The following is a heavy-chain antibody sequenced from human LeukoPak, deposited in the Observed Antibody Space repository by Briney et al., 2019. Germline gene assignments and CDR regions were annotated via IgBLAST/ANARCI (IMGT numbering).Heavy chain of an antibody. CDR3: ARLQPLLYREPFDY. V-gene: IGHV4-30-2*01. CDR2: IYHSGST. J-gene: IGHJ4*02. CDR1: GGSISSGGYY. Sequence: SQTLSLTCTVSGGSISSGGYYWSWIRQPPGKGLEWIGYIYHSGSTYYNPSLKSRVTISVDRSKNQFSLKLSSVTAADTAVYYCARLQPLLYREPFDYWGQGTLVTVSS. D-gene: IGHD2-2*02.